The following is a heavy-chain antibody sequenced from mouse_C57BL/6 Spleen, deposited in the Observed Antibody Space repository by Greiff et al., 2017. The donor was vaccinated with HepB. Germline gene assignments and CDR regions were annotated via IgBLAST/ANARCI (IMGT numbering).Heavy chain of an antibody. Sequence: QVQLQQSGAELVKPGASVKISCKASGYAFSSYWMNWVKQRPGKGLEWIGQIYPGDGDTNYNGKFKGKATLTADKSYSTAYMQLSSLTSEDSAVYFCARGETAQAFYAMDYWGQGTSVTVSS. J-gene: IGHJ4*01. CDR2: IYPGDGDT. V-gene: IGHV1-80*01. D-gene: IGHD3-2*02. CDR1: GYAFSSYW. CDR3: ARGETAQAFYAMDY.